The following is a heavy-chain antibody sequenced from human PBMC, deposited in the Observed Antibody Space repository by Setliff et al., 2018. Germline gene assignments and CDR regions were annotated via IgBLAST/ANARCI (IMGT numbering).Heavy chain of an antibody. V-gene: IGHV3-7*01. CDR2: IKQDGSEK. Sequence: HPGGSLRLSCAASGFTFSSYWMSWVRQAPGKGLEWVANIKQDGSEKYYVDSVKGRFTISRDNAKNSLYLQMNSLRAEDTAVYYCARDRQYCSSTSCYTSYFYYYAMDIWGQGTTVTVSS. J-gene: IGHJ6*02. D-gene: IGHD2-2*02. CDR1: GFTFSSYW. CDR3: ARDRQYCSSTSCYTSYFYYYAMDI.